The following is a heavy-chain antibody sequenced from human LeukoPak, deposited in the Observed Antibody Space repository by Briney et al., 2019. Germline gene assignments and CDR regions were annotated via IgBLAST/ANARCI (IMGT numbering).Heavy chain of an antibody. D-gene: IGHD1-26*01. Sequence: SETLSLTCTVSGGSISSSSYYWGWIRQPPGKGLEWIGSIYYSGSTYYNPSLKSRVTISVDTSKNQFSLKLSSVTAADTAVYYCARDRRVGATWFDPWGQGTLVTVSS. CDR2: IYYSGST. V-gene: IGHV4-39*07. J-gene: IGHJ5*02. CDR1: GGSISSSSYY. CDR3: ARDRRVGATWFDP.